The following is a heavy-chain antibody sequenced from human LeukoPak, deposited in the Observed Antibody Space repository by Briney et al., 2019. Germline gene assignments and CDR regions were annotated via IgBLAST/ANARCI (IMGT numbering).Heavy chain of an antibody. CDR2: ICPDGTVT. Sequence: GGSLRLSCAASGFTFSTYCMHWVRQAPGKGPMWVSRICPDGTVTNYADSVKARFIISRDNARNTVYLQVNSLRVEDTAVYYCVRDFRSADYWGQGTLVTVSS. J-gene: IGHJ4*02. CDR1: GFTFSTYC. CDR3: VRDFRSADY. V-gene: IGHV3-74*01.